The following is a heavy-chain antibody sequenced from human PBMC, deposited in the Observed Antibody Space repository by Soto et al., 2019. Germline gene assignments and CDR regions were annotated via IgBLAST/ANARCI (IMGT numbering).Heavy chain of an antibody. V-gene: IGHV3-30-3*01. Sequence: GGSLRLSCAASEFTFSSYAMHWVRQAPGKGLEWVAVISWHGNTKSYADSVKGRFTISRDNSKITLYLQMNSLRPEDTAVYYCSRDRMTTASYYYYGMDVWGQGTTVTVSS. CDR3: SRDRMTTASYYYYGMDV. J-gene: IGHJ6*02. CDR1: EFTFSSYA. D-gene: IGHD4-17*01. CDR2: ISWHGNTK.